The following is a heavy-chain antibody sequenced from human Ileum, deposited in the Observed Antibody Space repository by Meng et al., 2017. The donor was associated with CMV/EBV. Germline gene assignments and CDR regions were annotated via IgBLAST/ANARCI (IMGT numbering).Heavy chain of an antibody. CDR1: GFTLSDQF. CDR3: ARDGGGDCSGGSCYSAYDY. V-gene: IGHV3-72*01. J-gene: IGHJ4*02. Sequence: GESLKISCVASGFTLSDQFMDWVRQAPGKGLEWVGRTRNKARGYTTEYAASVKGRFSISRDDSKNSVYLQMNSLKTEDTAVYYCARDGGGDCSGGSCYSAYDYWGQGTLVTVSS. D-gene: IGHD2-15*01. CDR2: TRNKARGYTT.